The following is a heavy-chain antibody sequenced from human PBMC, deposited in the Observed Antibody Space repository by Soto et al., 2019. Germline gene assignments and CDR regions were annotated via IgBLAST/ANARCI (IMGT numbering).Heavy chain of an antibody. CDR1: GGSISSSSYY. J-gene: IGHJ4*02. D-gene: IGHD3-3*01. CDR2: IYYSGST. CDR3: ATISSYDFWSAPRDY. Sequence: PSETLSLTCTVSGGSISSSSYYWGWIRQPPGKGLGWIGSIYYSGSTYYNPSLKSRVTISVDTSKNQFSLKLSSVTAADTAVYYCATISSYDFWSAPRDYWGEGTLVTGSS. V-gene: IGHV4-39*01.